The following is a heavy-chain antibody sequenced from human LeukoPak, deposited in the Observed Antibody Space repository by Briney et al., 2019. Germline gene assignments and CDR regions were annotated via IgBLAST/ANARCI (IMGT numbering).Heavy chain of an antibody. CDR3: ARSGGFDYGDYGY. CDR2: IDGGNGNI. CDR1: GYTFTYYG. Sequence: ASVKVSCKASGYTFTYYGMHWVRQAPGQRPEWMGWIDGGNGNIEYSQKFQGRLSITRDTSATTDFMELSSLRSEDSAVYYCARSGGFDYGDYGYWGQGTLVTVSS. J-gene: IGHJ4*02. V-gene: IGHV1-3*01. D-gene: IGHD4-17*01.